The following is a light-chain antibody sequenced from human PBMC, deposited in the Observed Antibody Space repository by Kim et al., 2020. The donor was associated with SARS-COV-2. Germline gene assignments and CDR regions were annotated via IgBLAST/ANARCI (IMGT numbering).Light chain of an antibody. CDR2: QDS. CDR3: QAWDSSTDVV. V-gene: IGLV3-1*01. CDR1: KLGDKY. Sequence: SYELTQPPSVSVSPGQTASITCSGDKLGDKYACWYQQNPGQSPVLVIYQDSKRPSGIPERFSGSNSGNTATLTISGTQAMDEADYYCQAWDSSTDVVFGGGTKLTVL. J-gene: IGLJ2*01.